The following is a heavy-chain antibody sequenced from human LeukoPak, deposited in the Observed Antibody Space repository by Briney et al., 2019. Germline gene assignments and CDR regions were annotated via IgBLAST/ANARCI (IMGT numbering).Heavy chain of an antibody. CDR1: GFTFSSYG. J-gene: IGHJ4*02. V-gene: IGHV3-30*02. CDR2: IRYDGSNK. CDR3: AEDKRPYCSSTSCYPGYFDY. Sequence: PGGSLRLSCAASGFTFSSYGMHWVRQAPGKGLEWVAFIRYDGSNKYYADSVKGRFTISRDNSKNTLYLQMNSLRAEDTAVYYCAEDKRPYCSSTSCYPGYFDYWGQGTLVTVSS. D-gene: IGHD2-2*01.